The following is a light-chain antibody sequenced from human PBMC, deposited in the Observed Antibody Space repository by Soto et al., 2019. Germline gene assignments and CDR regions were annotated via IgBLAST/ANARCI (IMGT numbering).Light chain of an antibody. CDR3: QQSYKTPHT. CDR2: AAS. CDR1: QGVSAY. Sequence: DIQMTQSPSSLSASVGDRVTITCRASQGVSAYLLWYQQTQGKAPKLLIYAASNLLSGVPSRFSGSGAGTKDTPTSSRLQPEEFGTYNCQQSYKTPHTFGQGTKLETK. V-gene: IGKV1-39*01. J-gene: IGKJ2*01.